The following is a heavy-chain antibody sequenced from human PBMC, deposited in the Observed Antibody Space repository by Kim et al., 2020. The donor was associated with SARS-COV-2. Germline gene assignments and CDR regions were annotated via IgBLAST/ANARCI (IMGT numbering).Heavy chain of an antibody. J-gene: IGHJ4*02. D-gene: IGHD2-2*01. V-gene: IGHV3-23*05. CDR3: AKGGPGGPIDY. Sequence: TYYADSVKGRFTSSRDNSKNTLYLQMNSLRAEDTAVYYCAKGGPGGPIDYWGQGTLVTVSS. CDR2: T.